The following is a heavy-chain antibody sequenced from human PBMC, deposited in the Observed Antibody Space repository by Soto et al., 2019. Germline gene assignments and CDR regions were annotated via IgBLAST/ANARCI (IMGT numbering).Heavy chain of an antibody. D-gene: IGHD5-18*01. J-gene: IGHJ4*02. V-gene: IGHV3-23*01. CDR3: ANPPYGGYGPYFDY. CDR2: ISGSGGST. CDR1: GFTFSSYA. Sequence: EVQLLESGGGLVQPGGSLRLSCAASGFTFSSYAMSWVRQAPGKGLEWVSAISGSGGSTYYADSVKGRFTISRDNSKNPLYLKMNSRRAEDAAVYYWANPPYGGYGPYFDYGGQGPLVTVSS.